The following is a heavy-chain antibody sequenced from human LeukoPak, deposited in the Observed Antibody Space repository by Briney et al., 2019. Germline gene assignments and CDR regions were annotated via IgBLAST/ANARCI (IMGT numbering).Heavy chain of an antibody. V-gene: IGHV4-39*07. CDR2: IYYSGST. D-gene: IGHD3-3*01. Sequence: SETLSLTCTVSGGSINSSTYYWGWIRQPPGKGLEWIGSIYYSGSTYYNPSLKSRVTISVDTSKNQYSLKLSSVTAADTAVYYCARQLRFLEWFPSVYYMDVWGKGTTVTVSS. J-gene: IGHJ6*03. CDR1: GGSINSSTYY. CDR3: ARQLRFLEWFPSVYYMDV.